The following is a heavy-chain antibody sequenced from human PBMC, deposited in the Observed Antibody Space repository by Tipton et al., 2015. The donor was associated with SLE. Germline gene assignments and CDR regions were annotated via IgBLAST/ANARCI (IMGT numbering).Heavy chain of an antibody. CDR1: GFTFSSYG. D-gene: IGHD6-13*01. CDR3: AKAVYSSSPDLSYYYGMDV. CDR2: IRFDGDNK. Sequence: SLRLSCAASGFTFSSYGMHWVRQAPGKGLEWVAYIRFDGDNKYYADSVMGRFTISRDNSKNTLYLQMNSLRAEDTAVYYCAKAVYSSSPDLSYYYGMDVWGQGATVTVSS. V-gene: IGHV3-30*02. J-gene: IGHJ6*02.